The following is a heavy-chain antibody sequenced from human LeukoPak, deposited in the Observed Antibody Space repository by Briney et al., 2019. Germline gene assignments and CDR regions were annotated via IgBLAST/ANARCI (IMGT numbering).Heavy chain of an antibody. V-gene: IGHV1-2*02. D-gene: IGHD6-13*01. J-gene: IGHJ4*02. Sequence: ASVKVSCKASGYTFTGDYMHWVRQAAGQGLECMGWINPNSGGTNYAQKFQGRVTMTRDTSISTAYMELSRLRSDDTAVYYCARPVSGDGTAAAQFDYWGQGTLVTVSS. CDR1: GYTFTGDY. CDR2: INPNSGGT. CDR3: ARPVSGDGTAAAQFDY.